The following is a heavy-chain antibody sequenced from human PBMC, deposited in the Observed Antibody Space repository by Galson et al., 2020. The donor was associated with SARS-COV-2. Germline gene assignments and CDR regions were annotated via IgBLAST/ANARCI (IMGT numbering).Heavy chain of an antibody. CDR1: GFTFSSYS. D-gene: IGHD6-13*01. Sequence: TGGSLRLSCAASGFTFSSYSMNWVRQAPGKGLEWVSSISSSSSYIYYADSVKGRFTISRDNAKNSLYLQMNSLRAEDTAVYYCATQRDYYSSSSSPFDYWGQGTLVTVSS. J-gene: IGHJ4*02. CDR3: ATQRDYYSSSSSPFDY. V-gene: IGHV3-21*01. CDR2: ISSSSSYI.